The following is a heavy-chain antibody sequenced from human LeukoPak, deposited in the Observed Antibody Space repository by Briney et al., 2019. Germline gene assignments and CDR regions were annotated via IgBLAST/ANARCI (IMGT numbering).Heavy chain of an antibody. CDR1: GFTFSSYG. J-gene: IGHJ4*02. D-gene: IGHD2-21*02. Sequence: GRSLRLSCAASGFTFSSYGMHWVRQAPGKGLEWVAVISYDGSNKYCADSVKGRFTVSRDNSKNTLYLQMNSLRAEDTAVCYCAKLPWGDHDLFDYWGQGTLVTVSS. CDR2: ISYDGSNK. V-gene: IGHV3-30*18. CDR3: AKLPWGDHDLFDY.